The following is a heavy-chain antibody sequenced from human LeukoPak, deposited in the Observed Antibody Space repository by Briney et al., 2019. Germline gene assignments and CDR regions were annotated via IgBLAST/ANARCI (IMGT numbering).Heavy chain of an antibody. V-gene: IGHV1-18*01. D-gene: IGHD3-3*01. CDR2: ISAYNGNT. Sequence: ASVTVSCKASGYTFTSYGISWVRQAPGQGLEWMGWISAYNGNTNYAQKLQGRVTMTTDTSTSTAYMELRSLRSDDTAVYYCARTGPTIFGVVIPLGYWGQGTLVTVSS. J-gene: IGHJ4*02. CDR3: ARTGPTIFGVVIPLGY. CDR1: GYTFTSYG.